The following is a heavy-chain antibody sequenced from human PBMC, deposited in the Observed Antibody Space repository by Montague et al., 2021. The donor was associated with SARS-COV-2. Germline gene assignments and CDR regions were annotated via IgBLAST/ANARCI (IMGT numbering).Heavy chain of an antibody. CDR3: ARDVGWYSSSWFDY. J-gene: IGHJ4*02. V-gene: IGHV4-31*03. CDR2: IYYSGST. D-gene: IGHD6-13*01. Sequence: TLSLTCTVSGGSISSGGYYWSWMRQHQGKGLEWIGYIYYSGSTYYNPSLQSRVTISVDTSKNRFSLKLSSVTAADTAVCYCARDVGWYSSSWFDYWGQGTLVTVSS. CDR1: GGSISSGGYY.